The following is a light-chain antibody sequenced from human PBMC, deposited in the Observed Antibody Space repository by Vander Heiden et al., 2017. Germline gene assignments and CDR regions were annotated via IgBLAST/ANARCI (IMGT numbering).Light chain of an antibody. CDR3: SSYAGSNTHVV. Sequence: QSALTQPPSASGSPGQSVTIPCTGTSSDIDNYNYVSWYQQHPGKAPKLMIYEVSKRPSGVPDRFSGSKSGNTASLTVSGLQAEDEADYYCSSYAGSNTHVVFGGGTKLTVL. CDR1: SSDIDNYNY. CDR2: EVS. J-gene: IGLJ2*01. V-gene: IGLV2-8*01.